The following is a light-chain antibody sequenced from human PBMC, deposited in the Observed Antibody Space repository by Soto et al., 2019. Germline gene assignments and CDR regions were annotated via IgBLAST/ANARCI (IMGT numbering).Light chain of an antibody. Sequence: DLQMTQSPSSLSASVGDRVTITCRASQTFGNYLNWYQQKPGKAPKVLIYAASSLQSGVPSRFSGSGSGTDFTLTISRLQPEDFATYYCQQSYSTPYTFGQGTKLEIK. V-gene: IGKV1-39*01. J-gene: IGKJ2*01. CDR2: AAS. CDR3: QQSYSTPYT. CDR1: QTFGNY.